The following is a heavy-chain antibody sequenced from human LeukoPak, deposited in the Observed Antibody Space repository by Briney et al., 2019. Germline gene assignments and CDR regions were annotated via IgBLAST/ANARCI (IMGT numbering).Heavy chain of an antibody. D-gene: IGHD2-2*01. CDR3: ARDVIVVVPAAILPSYYYYYGMDV. J-gene: IGHJ6*02. Sequence: KSGGSLRLSCAASGFTFSSYSMNWVRQPPGKGLEWIGEIYHSGSTNYNPFLKSRVTISVDKSKNQFSLKLSSVTTADTAVYYCARDVIVVVPAAILPSYYYYYGMDVWGQGTTVTVSS. V-gene: IGHV4-4*02. CDR2: IYHSGST. CDR1: GFTFSSYSM.